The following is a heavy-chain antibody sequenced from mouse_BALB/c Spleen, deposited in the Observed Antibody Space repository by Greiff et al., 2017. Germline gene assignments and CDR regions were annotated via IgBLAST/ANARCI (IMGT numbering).Heavy chain of an antibody. Sequence: VQLQQSGPELVKPGASVKISCKASGYTFTSYDINWVKQRPGQGLEWIGWIYPGDGSTKYNEKFKGKATLTADKSSSTAYMQLSSLTSENSAVYFCARKLGRERGYFDDWGQGTTLTVSS. CDR1: GYTFTSYD. D-gene: IGHD4-1*01. CDR2: IYPGDGST. J-gene: IGHJ2*01. CDR3: ARKLGRERGYFDD. V-gene: IGHV1S56*01.